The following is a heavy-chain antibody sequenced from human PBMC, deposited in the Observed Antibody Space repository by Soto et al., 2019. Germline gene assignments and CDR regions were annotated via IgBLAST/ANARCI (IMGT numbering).Heavy chain of an antibody. J-gene: IGHJ4*02. V-gene: IGHV4-61*08. CDR2: IYYSGST. CDR1: GGSISSGGYS. Sequence: SETLSLTCAVSGGSISSGGYSWSWIRQPPGKGLEWIGYIYYSGSTNYNPSLKSRVTISVDTSKNQFSLKLSSVTAADTAVYYCARRYGPGFDYWGQGTLVTVS. D-gene: IGHD4-17*01. CDR3: ARRYGPGFDY.